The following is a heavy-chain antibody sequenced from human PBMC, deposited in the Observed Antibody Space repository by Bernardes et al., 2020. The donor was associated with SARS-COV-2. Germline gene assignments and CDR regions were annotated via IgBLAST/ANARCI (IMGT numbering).Heavy chain of an antibody. V-gene: IGHV3-74*01. Sequence: GGSLRLSRAASGFTFSTSWMHWVRQAPGKGLVWVVRINPDGTSTSHADSAKGRFTISRDNAKNTLYLQMSSLRADDTAVYYCARDGAVAGYFDLWGRGTLVTVSS. CDR3: ARDGAVAGYFDL. J-gene: IGHJ2*01. D-gene: IGHD6-19*01. CDR2: INPDGTST. CDR1: GFTFSTSW.